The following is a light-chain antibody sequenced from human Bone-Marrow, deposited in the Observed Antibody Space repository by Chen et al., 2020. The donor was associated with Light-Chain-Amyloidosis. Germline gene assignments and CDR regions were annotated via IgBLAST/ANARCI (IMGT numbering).Light chain of an antibody. CDR3: QVWDRSSDRPV. CDR2: DDS. J-gene: IGLJ3*02. CDR1: NIGSTS. V-gene: IGLV3-21*02. Sequence: SYVLTQPSSVSVAPGQTATIACGGNNIGSTSVHWYQQTPGQAPLLVVYDDSARPSGIPERLSGSNSGNTATLTISRVDAGDEADYYCQVWDRSSDRPVFGGGPKLTVL.